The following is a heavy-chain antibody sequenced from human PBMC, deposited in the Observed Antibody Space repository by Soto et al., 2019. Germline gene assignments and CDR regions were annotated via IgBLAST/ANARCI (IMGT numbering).Heavy chain of an antibody. D-gene: IGHD4-17*01. CDR1: GGSISSGGYY. J-gene: IGHJ5*02. Sequence: SETLSLTCTVSGGSISSGGYYWSWIRQHPGKGLEWIGYIYYSGSTYYNPSLKSRVTISVDTSKNQFSLKLSSVTAADTAVYYCARDRSPTVTLDAWGQGTLVTVYS. V-gene: IGHV4-31*03. CDR2: IYYSGST. CDR3: ARDRSPTVTLDA.